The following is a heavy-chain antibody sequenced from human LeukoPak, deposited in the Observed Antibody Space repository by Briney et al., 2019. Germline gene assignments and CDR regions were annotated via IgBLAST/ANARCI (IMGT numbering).Heavy chain of an antibody. CDR1: GGSISSYY. D-gene: IGHD2-8*01. Sequence: PSETLSLTCTVSGGSISSYYWSWIRQPPGKGLEWIGYIYYSGSTNYNPSLKSRLTISVDTSKNQFSLKLSSVTAADTAVYYCAKYENAFDIWGQGTMVTVSS. CDR2: IYYSGST. CDR3: AKYENAFDI. V-gene: IGHV4-59*08. J-gene: IGHJ3*02.